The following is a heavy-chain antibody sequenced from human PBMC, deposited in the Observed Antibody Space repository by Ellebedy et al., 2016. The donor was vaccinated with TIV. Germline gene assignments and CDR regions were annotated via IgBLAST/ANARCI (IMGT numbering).Heavy chain of an antibody. CDR3: ARLREMATIVGMDV. J-gene: IGHJ6*02. CDR1: GGPISSYY. V-gene: IGHV4-59*08. Sequence: MPSETLSLTCTVPGGPISSYYWSWIRQPPGKGLEWIGYIYYSGSTNYNPSLKSRVTISVHTSKNQFSLKLSSVTAADTAVYYCARLREMATIVGMDVWGQGTTVTVSS. D-gene: IGHD5-24*01. CDR2: IYYSGST.